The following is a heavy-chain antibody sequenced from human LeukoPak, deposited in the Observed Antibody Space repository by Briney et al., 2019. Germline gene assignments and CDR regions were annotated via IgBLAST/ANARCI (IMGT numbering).Heavy chain of an antibody. V-gene: IGHV4-34*01. CDR1: GGSISGYY. CDR3: AKGAITMVRGVIVGWFDP. Sequence: SETPSLTCAVYGGSISGYYWSWIRQPPGKGLEWIGEINHSGSTNCNPSLKSRVTISVDTSKNQFSLKLSSVTAADTAVYYCAKGAITMVRGVIVGWFDPWGQGTLVTVSS. J-gene: IGHJ5*02. CDR2: INHSGST. D-gene: IGHD3-10*01.